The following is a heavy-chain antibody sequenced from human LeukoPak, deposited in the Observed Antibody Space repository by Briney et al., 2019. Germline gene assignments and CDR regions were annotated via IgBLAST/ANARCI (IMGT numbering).Heavy chain of an antibody. V-gene: IGHV3-7*01. CDR3: ARLVGVPGIFPGWFDP. J-gene: IGHJ5*02. D-gene: IGHD6-19*01. CDR1: GFTFSSYW. CDR2: IKQDGSEK. Sequence: GGSLRLSCAASGFTFSSYWMNWVRQAPGKGLEWVANIKQDGSEKYYVHSVKGRFTISRDNAKNSMYLQMNSLRAEDTAVYYCARLVGVPGIFPGWFDPWGQGTLVTVSS.